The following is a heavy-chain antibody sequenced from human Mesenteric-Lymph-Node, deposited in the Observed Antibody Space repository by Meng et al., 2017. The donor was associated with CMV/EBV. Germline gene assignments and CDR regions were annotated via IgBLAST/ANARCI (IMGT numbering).Heavy chain of an antibody. J-gene: IGHJ3*02. Sequence: ASVKVSCKASGYRLTAHYIHWVRKAPGQGLEWMGWILPGTGATDYAQKFSDRVTMTRDMSISTFYMELSRLTSDDMAVYYCVRDMDASEGSAFDIWGQGTMVTVSS. CDR3: VRDMDASEGSAFDI. D-gene: IGHD2-2*03. V-gene: IGHV1-2*02. CDR2: ILPGTGAT. CDR1: GYRLTAHY.